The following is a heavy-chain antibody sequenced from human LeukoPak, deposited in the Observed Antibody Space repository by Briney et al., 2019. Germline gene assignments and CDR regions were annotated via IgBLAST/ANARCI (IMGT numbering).Heavy chain of an antibody. Sequence: ASVKVSCKASGYTFTTYGISWVRQAPGQGLGWMGIINPSGGSTSYAQKFQGRVTMTRDTSTSTVYMELSSLRSEDTAVYYCARDLDFSRFDPWGQGTLVTVSS. CDR1: GYTFTTYG. CDR2: INPSGGST. J-gene: IGHJ5*02. D-gene: IGHD3-3*01. V-gene: IGHV1-46*01. CDR3: ARDLDFSRFDP.